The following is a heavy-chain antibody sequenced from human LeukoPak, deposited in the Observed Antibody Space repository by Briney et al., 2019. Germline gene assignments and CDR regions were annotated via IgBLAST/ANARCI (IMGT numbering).Heavy chain of an antibody. Sequence: GGSLRLSCAASGFTFSGSAMHWVRQASGKGLEWVGRIRSKANSYATAYAASVKGRFTISRDDSKNTAYLQMNSLKTEDTAVYYCTRHKKVEYSSGWSKLSYYYYYMDVWGKRTTVTVSS. D-gene: IGHD6-19*01. V-gene: IGHV3-73*01. J-gene: IGHJ6*03. CDR1: GFTFSGSA. CDR3: TRHKKVEYSSGWSKLSYYYYYMDV. CDR2: IRSKANSYAT.